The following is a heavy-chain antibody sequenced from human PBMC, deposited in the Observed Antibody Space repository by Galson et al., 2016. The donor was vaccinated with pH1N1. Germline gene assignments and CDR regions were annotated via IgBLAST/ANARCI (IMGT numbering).Heavy chain of an antibody. CDR2: IDWDDDK. J-gene: IGHJ3*02. Sequence: PALVKPTQTLTLTCTFSGFSLSGSGMSVSWIRQPPGKALAWLARIDWDDDKFYSTSLQTRLTISKDTSKNQVVLTMTNTDPVDTATYYCAQTKRRGGWAFDIWGQGTIITVSS. V-gene: IGHV2-70*17. D-gene: IGHD6-19*01. CDR1: GFSLSGSGMS. CDR3: AQTKRRGGWAFDI.